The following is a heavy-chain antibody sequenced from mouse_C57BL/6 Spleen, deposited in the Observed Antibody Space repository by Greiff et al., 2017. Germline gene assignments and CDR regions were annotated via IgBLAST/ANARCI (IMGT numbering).Heavy chain of an antibody. V-gene: IGHV3-6*01. J-gene: IGHJ3*01. D-gene: IGHD1-1*01. Sequence: DVKLQESGPGLVKPSQSLSLTCSVTGYSITSGYYWNWIRQFPGNKLEWMGYISYDGSNNYNPSLKNRISITRDTSKNQFFLKVNSVTTEDTATYYGAREGTMTTVGERGWFADWGQGTLVTVSA. CDR1: GYSITSGYY. CDR3: AREGTMTTVGERGWFAD. CDR2: ISYDGSN.